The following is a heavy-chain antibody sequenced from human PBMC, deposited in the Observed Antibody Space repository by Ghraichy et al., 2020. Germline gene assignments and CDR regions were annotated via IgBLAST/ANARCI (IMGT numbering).Heavy chain of an antibody. CDR3: ARDLGSGWYFDY. D-gene: IGHD6-19*01. J-gene: IGHJ4*02. Sequence: GGSLRLSCAAAGFTFSSYWMSWVRQAPGKGLEWVDNIKKDGSEKYYVDSVKGRFTISRDNAKNSLYLQMNSLRAEDTAVYYCARDLGSGWYFDYWGQGTLVTVSS. V-gene: IGHV3-7*01. CDR2: IKKDGSEK. CDR1: GFTFSSYW.